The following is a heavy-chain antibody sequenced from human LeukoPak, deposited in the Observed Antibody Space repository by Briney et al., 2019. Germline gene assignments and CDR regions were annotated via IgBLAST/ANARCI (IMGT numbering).Heavy chain of an antibody. CDR2: VYYSGST. CDR3: ATDTCHCLGGTCYSISY. V-gene: IGHV4-59*08. J-gene: IGHJ4*02. D-gene: IGHD2-15*01. Sequence: SETLSLTCTVSIHSMWPYHWPWTRQSPGRGLEWIGYVYYSGSTNYNPSLQSRVTISLDTSNNQYPLKLGSVTAADTVIYYCATDTCHCLGGTCYSISYWGQGTLVTVSS. CDR1: IHSMWPYH.